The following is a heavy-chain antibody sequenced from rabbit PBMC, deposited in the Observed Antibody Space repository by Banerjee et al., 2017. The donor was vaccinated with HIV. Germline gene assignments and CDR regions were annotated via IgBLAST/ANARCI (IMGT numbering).Heavy chain of an antibody. Sequence: QSLEESGGDLVKPGASLTLTCTASGFSFSSGYWISWVRQAPGKGLEWIAGIDTGNGQIYYASWAKGRFTISKTSSTTVTLQMTSLTAADTATYFCARYYSSSYAGYDGLWGPGTLVTVS. CDR2: IDTGNGQI. D-gene: IGHD7-1*01. V-gene: IGHV1S40*01. CDR3: ARYYSSSYAGYDGL. CDR1: GFSFSSGYW. J-gene: IGHJ4*01.